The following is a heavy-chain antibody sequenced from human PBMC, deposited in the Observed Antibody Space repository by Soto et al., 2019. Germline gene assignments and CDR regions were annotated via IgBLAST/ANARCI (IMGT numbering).Heavy chain of an antibody. J-gene: IGHJ4*02. D-gene: IGHD4-17*01. Sequence: QVPLVESGGGVVQPGRSLRLSCAASGFSISDYGMHWVRQAPGKGLEWVAVISYDGSRRYYGDSVKGRFTISTDNSKNMLYLHMNSMRAEDAAVYYCAKSLEVYGDNPGDYWGQGTLVTVSS. CDR1: GFSISDYG. V-gene: IGHV3-30*18. CDR3: AKSLEVYGDNPGDY. CDR2: ISYDGSRR.